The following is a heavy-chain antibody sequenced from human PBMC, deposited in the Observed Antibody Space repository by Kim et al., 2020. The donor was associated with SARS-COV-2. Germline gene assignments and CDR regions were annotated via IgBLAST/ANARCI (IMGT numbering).Heavy chain of an antibody. J-gene: IGHJ4*02. V-gene: IGHV4-34*01. CDR3: ARFRPIYSSSWYHSHFSYFDY. D-gene: IGHD6-13*01. CDR1: GGSFSGYY. CDR2: INHSGST. Sequence: SETLSLTCAVYGGSFSGYYWSWIRQPPGKGLEWIGEINHSGSTNYNPSLKSRVTISVDTSKNQFSLKLSSVTAADTAVYYCARFRPIYSSSWYHSHFSYFDYWGQGTLVTVSS.